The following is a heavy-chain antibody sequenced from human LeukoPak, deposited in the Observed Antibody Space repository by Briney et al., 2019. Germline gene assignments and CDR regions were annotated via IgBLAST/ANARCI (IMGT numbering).Heavy chain of an antibody. CDR3: ARQSIGSSSSWYRAGNWFDP. CDR2: IYYSGST. V-gene: IGHV4-39*01. D-gene: IGHD6-13*01. J-gene: IGHJ5*02. CDR1: GGSISSSSYY. Sequence: SETLSLTCTVSGGSISSSSYYWGWIRQPPGKGLEWIGSIYYSGSTYYNPSLKSRVTISVDTSKNQFSLKLSSVTAADTAVYYCARQSIGSSSSWYRAGNWFDPWGQGTLVTVSS.